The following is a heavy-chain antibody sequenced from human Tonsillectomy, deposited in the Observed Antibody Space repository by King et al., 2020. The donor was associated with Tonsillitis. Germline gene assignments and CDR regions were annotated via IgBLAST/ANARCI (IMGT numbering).Heavy chain of an antibody. V-gene: IGHV3-30*18. Sequence: VQLVESGGGVVQPGRSLRLSCAASGFTFSSYGMHWVRQAPGKGLEWVAVIAYDGSNEYYADSVKGRFTISRDNSKNTLYLQMNSLRAEDTAVYYCAKEEVGFDYWGQGTLVTVSS. CDR1: GFTFSSYG. J-gene: IGHJ4*02. CDR2: IAYDGSNE. CDR3: AKEEVGFDY.